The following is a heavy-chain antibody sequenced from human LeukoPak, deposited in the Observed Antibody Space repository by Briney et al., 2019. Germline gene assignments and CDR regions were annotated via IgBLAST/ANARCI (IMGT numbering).Heavy chain of an antibody. V-gene: IGHV3-48*03. CDR2: ISSRGSAI. CDR3: ARDMEPDAFDI. D-gene: IGHD1-1*01. J-gene: IGHJ3*02. Sequence: PGGSLRLSCAASGFTFSSYEMNWVRQAPGKGLEWVSYISSRGSAIYYADSVKGRFTISRDIAKTLLYLQMNSLRAEDTAIYYCARDMEPDAFDIWGQGTMVTVSS. CDR1: GFTFSSYE.